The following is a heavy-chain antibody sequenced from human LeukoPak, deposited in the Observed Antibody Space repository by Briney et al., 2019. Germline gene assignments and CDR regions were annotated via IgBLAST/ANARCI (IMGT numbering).Heavy chain of an antibody. Sequence: TSETLSLTCTVSGGSISSYYWSWIRQPPGKGLEWIGYIYYSGSTNYNLSLKSRVTISVDTSKNQFSLKLSSVTAADTAVYYCARAEYSNYYYYYYMDVWGKGTTVTVSS. CDR1: GGSISSYY. V-gene: IGHV4-59*01. J-gene: IGHJ6*03. CDR2: IYYSGST. D-gene: IGHD6-6*01. CDR3: ARAEYSNYYYYYYMDV.